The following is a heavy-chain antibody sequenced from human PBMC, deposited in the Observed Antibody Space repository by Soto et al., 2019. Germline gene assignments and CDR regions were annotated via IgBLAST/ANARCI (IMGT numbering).Heavy chain of an antibody. CDR2: IYYSGST. Sequence: PSETLSLTCTVSGGSISSYYWSWIRQPPGKGLEWIGYIYYSGSTNYNPSLKSRVTISVDTSKNQFSLKLSSVTAADTAVYYCAREGKDMVAFDIWGQGTMVTVSS. D-gene: IGHD3-10*01. CDR1: GGSISSYY. J-gene: IGHJ3*02. CDR3: AREGKDMVAFDI. V-gene: IGHV4-59*01.